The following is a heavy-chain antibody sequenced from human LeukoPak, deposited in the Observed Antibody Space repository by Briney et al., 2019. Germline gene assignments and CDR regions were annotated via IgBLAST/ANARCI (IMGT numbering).Heavy chain of an antibody. Sequence: GASVKVSCKASGYTFTGYHMHWVRQAPGQGLEWMGRINPNSGDTNNAQMFQGRVTITRDTSANTAYMELSSLRSEDTAVYYCARGDDYYDSSGYYPGAYWGQGTLVTVSS. J-gene: IGHJ4*02. CDR2: INPNSGDT. CDR1: GYTFTGYH. CDR3: ARGDDYYDSSGYYPGAY. D-gene: IGHD3-22*01. V-gene: IGHV1-2*06.